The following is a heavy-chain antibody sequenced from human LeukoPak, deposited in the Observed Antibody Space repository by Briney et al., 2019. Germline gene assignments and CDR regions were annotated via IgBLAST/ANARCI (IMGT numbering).Heavy chain of an antibody. J-gene: IGHJ4*02. Sequence: GASVKVSCKASGYTFTSYGISWVRQAPGQGLEWMGWISAYNGNTNFAQKLQGRVTMTTDTSTNTGYMEVRSLRSDDTAVYYCARVRVESRWGYGDYWGQGTLVTVSS. CDR1: GYTFTSYG. CDR2: ISAYNGNT. CDR3: ARVRVESRWGYGDY. D-gene: IGHD5-12*01. V-gene: IGHV1-18*01.